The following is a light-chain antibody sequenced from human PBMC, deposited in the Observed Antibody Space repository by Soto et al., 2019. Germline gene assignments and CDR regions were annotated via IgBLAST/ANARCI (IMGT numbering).Light chain of an antibody. V-gene: IGKV4-1*01. CDR1: QTVLYSSNNKNY. CDR3: QQYYTTPLT. Sequence: DLVEPHAGDSLAESLVEGAPINCKSTQTVLYSSNNKNYLAWYQQKPGQPPKVLIYWASTREFGVPDRFSGSGSGTDFTLTISSLQAEDVAVYYCQQYYTTPLTFGGGTKVDIK. CDR2: WAS. J-gene: IGKJ4*01.